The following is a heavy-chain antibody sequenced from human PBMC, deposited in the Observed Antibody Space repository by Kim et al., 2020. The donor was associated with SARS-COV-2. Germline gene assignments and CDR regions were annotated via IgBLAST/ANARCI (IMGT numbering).Heavy chain of an antibody. Sequence: GGSLRLSCAASGFTFSSYSMNWVRQAPGKGLEWVSSISSSSSYIYYADSVKGRFTISRDNAKNSLYMQMNSLRAEDTAVYYCARTPAEYDSSGYSFYFDYWGQGTLVTVSS. CDR3: ARTPAEYDSSGYSFYFDY. CDR1: GFTFSSYS. CDR2: ISSSSSYI. V-gene: IGHV3-21*01. D-gene: IGHD3-22*01. J-gene: IGHJ4*02.